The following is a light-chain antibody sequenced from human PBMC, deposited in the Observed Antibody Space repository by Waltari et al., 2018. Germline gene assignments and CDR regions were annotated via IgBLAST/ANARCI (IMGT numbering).Light chain of an antibody. V-gene: IGKV3-11*01. Sequence: DIVLTQSPSTLSSSLGDRATLPCRASQGVSNFLTWYQQKPGKAPRLLIYTASNLQTGNPTRFSGSGSGTDFTLTISSLEPEDFAVYYCQQSSNLPGTFGPGTKVDI. CDR1: QGVSNF. CDR2: TAS. CDR3: QQSSNLPGT. J-gene: IGKJ3*01.